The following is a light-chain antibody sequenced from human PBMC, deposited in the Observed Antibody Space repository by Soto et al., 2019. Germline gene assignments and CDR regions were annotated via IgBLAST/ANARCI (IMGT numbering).Light chain of an antibody. Sequence: SYELTQPPSVSVSPGQTATITCSGDKLGDKYACWYQQKPGQSPVLVIYQDNKRPSGIPERFSGSNSGNTATLTISGTQPMDEADYYCQAWDSNTAHYVFGSGTKLTVL. CDR2: QDN. CDR1: KLGDKY. J-gene: IGLJ1*01. V-gene: IGLV3-1*01. CDR3: QAWDSNTAHYV.